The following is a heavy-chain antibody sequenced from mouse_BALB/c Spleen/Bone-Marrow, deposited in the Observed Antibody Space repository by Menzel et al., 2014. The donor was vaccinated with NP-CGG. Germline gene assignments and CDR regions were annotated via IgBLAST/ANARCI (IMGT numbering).Heavy chain of an antibody. V-gene: IGHV5-12*02. CDR1: GFTFSDYY. CDR3: ARQLAYAMDY. J-gene: IGHJ4*01. D-gene: IGHD4-1*01. CDR2: ITKGGGST. Sequence: DVHLVESGGGLVQPGGSLKLSCATSGFTFSDYYMYWVRQTPEKRLEWVAYITKGGGSTYYPDIVKGQFTISRDNAKNTLYLQMSRLKSEDTAMYYCARQLAYAMDYWGQGTSVTVSS.